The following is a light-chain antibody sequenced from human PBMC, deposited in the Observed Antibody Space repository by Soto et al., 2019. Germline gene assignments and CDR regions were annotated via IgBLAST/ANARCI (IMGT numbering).Light chain of an antibody. CDR2: EGS. CDR3: CSYAGSSILGGGFYV. CDR1: SSDVGSYNL. Sequence: QSALTQPASVSGSPGQSITISCTGTSSDVGSYNLVSWYQQHPGKAPKLMIYEGSKRPSGVSNRFSGSKSGNTASLTISGLQAEDEADYYCCSYAGSSILGGGFYVFGTGTKLTVL. J-gene: IGLJ1*01. V-gene: IGLV2-23*01.